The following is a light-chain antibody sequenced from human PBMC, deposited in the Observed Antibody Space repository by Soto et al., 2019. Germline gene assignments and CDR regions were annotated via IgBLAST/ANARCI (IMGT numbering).Light chain of an antibody. J-gene: IGKJ5*01. CDR3: QQRNIWPPVT. CDR1: QSISNW. Sequence: DIQMTQSPSTLSASVGDRVNITCRASQSISNWLAWYQQKPGTAPKVLIYHASNLQSGVPSRFSGSGSGTDFTLTISSLEPEDFAVYYCQQRNIWPPVTFGQGTRLEIK. V-gene: IGKV1-5*01. CDR2: HAS.